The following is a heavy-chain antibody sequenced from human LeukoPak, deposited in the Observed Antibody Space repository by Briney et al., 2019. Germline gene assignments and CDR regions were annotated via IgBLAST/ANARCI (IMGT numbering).Heavy chain of an antibody. CDR3: ARPFLRQTGAFDT. CDR2: IYYSGST. Sequence: SETLSLTCTVSGGSISSYYWSWIRQPPGKGLEWIGYIYYSGSTNYNPSLKSRVTISVDTSKNQFSLKLSSVTAADTAVYYCARPFLRQTGAFDTWGQGTMVTVSS. CDR1: GGSISSYY. V-gene: IGHV4-59*08. J-gene: IGHJ3*02. D-gene: IGHD2/OR15-2a*01.